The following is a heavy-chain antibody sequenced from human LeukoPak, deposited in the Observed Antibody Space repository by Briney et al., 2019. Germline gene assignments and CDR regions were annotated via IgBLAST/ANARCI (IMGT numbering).Heavy chain of an antibody. J-gene: IGHJ4*02. D-gene: IGHD3-22*01. CDR3: AKDDSSGYYCGY. Sequence: GGSLRLSCAASGFTFSSYAMSWVRQAPGKGLEWVSAISGGGGSTYYADSVKGRFTISRDNSKNTLYLQMNSLRAEDTAVYYCAKDDSSGYYCGYWGQGTLVTVSS. V-gene: IGHV3-23*01. CDR1: GFTFSSYA. CDR2: ISGGGGST.